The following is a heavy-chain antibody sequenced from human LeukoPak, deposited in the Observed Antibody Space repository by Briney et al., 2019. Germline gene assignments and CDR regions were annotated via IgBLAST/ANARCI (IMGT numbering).Heavy chain of an antibody. CDR1: GFTFSTYW. D-gene: IGHD6-19*01. CDR3: ARGLYRYSSGWHFDY. J-gene: IGHJ4*02. V-gene: IGHV3-7*01. Sequence: GGSLRLSCEASGFTFSTYWMSWVRQAPGKGPECVANIKPDGSDKYYVDSMKGRFSISRDNAKNSLYLQMNNLRAEDTAVYYCARGLYRYSSGWHFDYWGQGTLVTVSS. CDR2: IKPDGSDK.